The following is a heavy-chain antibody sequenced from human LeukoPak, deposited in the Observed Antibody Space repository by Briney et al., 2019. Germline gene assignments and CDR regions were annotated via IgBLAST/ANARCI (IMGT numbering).Heavy chain of an antibody. CDR3: ARRSYYYDSSGPTDAFDI. CDR1: GYSFTSYW. Sequence: GESLKISCKGSGYSFTSYWIGWVRQTPGKGLEWMGIIYPGDSDTRYSPSFQGQVTISADKSISTAYLQWSSLKASDTAMYYCARRSYYYDSSGPTDAFDIWGQGTMVTVSS. CDR2: IYPGDSDT. V-gene: IGHV5-51*01. J-gene: IGHJ3*02. D-gene: IGHD3-22*01.